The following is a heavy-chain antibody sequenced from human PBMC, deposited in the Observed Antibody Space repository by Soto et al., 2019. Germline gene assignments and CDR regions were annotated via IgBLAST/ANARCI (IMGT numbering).Heavy chain of an antibody. J-gene: IGHJ5*02. CDR2: INPSGGST. V-gene: IGHV1-46*01. CDR3: ARDKVGATLNDEGFDP. CDR1: GYTFTSYY. Sequence: GASVKVSCKASGYTFTSYYMHWVRQAPGQGLEWMGIINPSGGSTSYAQKFQGRVTMSRDTSTSTVYMELSSLRAEDTAVYYCARDKVGATLNDEGFDPWGKGTLVTVS. D-gene: IGHD1-26*01.